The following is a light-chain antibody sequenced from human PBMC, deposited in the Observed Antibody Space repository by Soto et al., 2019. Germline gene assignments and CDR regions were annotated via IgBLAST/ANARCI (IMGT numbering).Light chain of an antibody. V-gene: IGKV1-12*01. J-gene: IGKJ2*01. CDR2: DAS. CDR3: QQYDTLPPYT. CDR1: QGISSW. Sequence: DIQMTQSPSSVSASVGDRVTITCRVSQGISSWLAWYQQKPGKAPKLLIYDASNLEIGVPSRFSGSGSGTDFTFTISNLQPEDIATYYCQQYDTLPPYTFGQGTKVDIK.